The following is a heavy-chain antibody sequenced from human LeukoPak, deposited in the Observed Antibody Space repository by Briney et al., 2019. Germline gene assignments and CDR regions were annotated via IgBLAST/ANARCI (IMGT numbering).Heavy chain of an antibody. Sequence: GGSLRLSCAASGFTFSSYGMHWVRQAPGKGLEWVGRIKSKTDGGTTDYAAPVKGRFTISRDDSKNTLYLQMNSLKTEDTAVYYCTTGVAVATISPYYDYWGQGTLVTVSS. CDR1: GFTFSSYG. CDR3: TTGVAVATISPYYDY. CDR2: IKSKTDGGTT. D-gene: IGHD5-12*01. J-gene: IGHJ4*02. V-gene: IGHV3-15*01.